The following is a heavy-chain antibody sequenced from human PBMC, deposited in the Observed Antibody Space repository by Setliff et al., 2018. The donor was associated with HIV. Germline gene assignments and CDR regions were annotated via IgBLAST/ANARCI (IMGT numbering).Heavy chain of an antibody. CDR3: TRTPGAWQNYFDY. Sequence: PSETLSLTCAVSGYSISIGYYWGWIRQPPGKGLEWIGNIHHSGSTYYNPSLRSRVTISVDTSQDQFSLRLTSVTAADTAIYYCTRTPGAWQNYFDYWGQGTPVTVSS. CDR1: GYSISIGYY. CDR2: IHHSGST. J-gene: IGHJ4*02. D-gene: IGHD2-15*01. V-gene: IGHV4-38-2*01.